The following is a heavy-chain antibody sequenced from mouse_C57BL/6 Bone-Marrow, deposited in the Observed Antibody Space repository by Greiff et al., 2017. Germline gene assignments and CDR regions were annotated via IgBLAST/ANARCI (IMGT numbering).Heavy chain of an antibody. D-gene: IGHD2-14*01. J-gene: IGHJ2*01. CDR2: IYPRRGNT. Sequence: QVQLQQSGAELARPGASVKLSCKASGYTFTSYGISWVKQRTGQGLEWIGEIYPRRGNTYYNEKFKGKATLTADKSSSTAYMELRSLTSEDAAVYFCARERTMGTTEGHYFDYWGQGTTLTVSA. V-gene: IGHV1-81*01. CDR3: ARERTMGTTEGHYFDY. CDR1: GYTFTSYG.